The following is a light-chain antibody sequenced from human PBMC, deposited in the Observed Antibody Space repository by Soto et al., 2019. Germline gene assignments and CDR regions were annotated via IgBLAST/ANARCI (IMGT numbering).Light chain of an antibody. CDR3: QQYDSSRAIT. V-gene: IGKV3-20*01. CDR2: GAS. Sequence: EIVLTQSPGTLSLSPGERATLSCSASQSVSSSYLAWYQQKPGQAPRLLIYGASSRATGIPDRFSGSGSGTDFTLTISRREPEDFAVYYCQQYDSSRAITFGQGTRLEIK. J-gene: IGKJ5*01. CDR1: QSVSSSY.